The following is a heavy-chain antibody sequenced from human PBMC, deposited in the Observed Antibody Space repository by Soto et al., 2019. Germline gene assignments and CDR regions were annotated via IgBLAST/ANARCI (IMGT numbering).Heavy chain of an antibody. D-gene: IGHD3-10*01. CDR2: IYYSGST. CDR1: GGSISSYY. CDR3: AREYYYGSGIFFDY. V-gene: IGHV4-59*01. Sequence: SETLSLTCTVSGGSISSYYWSWIRQPPGKGLEWIGYIYYSGSTNYNPSLKSRVTISVDTSKNQFSLKLSSVTAADTAVYYCAREYYYGSGIFFDYWVQGTLVTVSS. J-gene: IGHJ4*02.